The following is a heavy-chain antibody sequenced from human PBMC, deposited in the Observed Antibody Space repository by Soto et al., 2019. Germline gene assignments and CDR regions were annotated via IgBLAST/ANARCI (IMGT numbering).Heavy chain of an antibody. CDR1: GYTFSDFY. Sequence: QVHLVQTGVEVRKPGASVKVSCTPSGYTFSDFYIHWVRQAPGQGLEWMGCLSPYSGATRTAQRFEGRVTIATNTSISTAYMELSSLRYDDTALYYCARGSRITLFVVPSFFSKGLDVWGQGNTVIVSS. J-gene: IGHJ6*02. CDR2: LSPYSGAT. D-gene: IGHD3-3*01. V-gene: IGHV1-2*02. CDR3: ARGSRITLFVVPSFFSKGLDV.